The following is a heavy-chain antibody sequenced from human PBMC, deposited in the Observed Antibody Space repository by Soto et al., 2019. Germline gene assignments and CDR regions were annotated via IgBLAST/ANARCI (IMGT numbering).Heavy chain of an antibody. CDR3: AKDIVVVVATTPYYYYGMDV. CDR2: ISAYNGNT. J-gene: IGHJ6*02. CDR1: GYTFTSYG. Sequence: ASVKVSCKASGYTFTSYGISWVRQAPGQGLEWMGWISAYNGNTNYAQKLQGRVTMTTDTSTSTAYMELRSLRSDDTAVYYCAKDIVVVVATTPYYYYGMDVWGQGTTVTVSS. V-gene: IGHV1-18*01. D-gene: IGHD2-15*01.